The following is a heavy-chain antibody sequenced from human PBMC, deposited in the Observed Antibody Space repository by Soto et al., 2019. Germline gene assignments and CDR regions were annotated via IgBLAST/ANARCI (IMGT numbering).Heavy chain of an antibody. CDR3: AKPVTFAGAKYFDC. Sequence: EVQLLESGGGLVQPGGSLRLSCAASGLTFSSYAMSWVRQAPGKGLEWVSGITGSGYSTYYADSVKGRFTISRDNSKNTLYLQVNSLRAEDTAVFYCAKPVTFAGAKYFDCWGQGTLVTVSS. V-gene: IGHV3-23*01. J-gene: IGHJ4*02. D-gene: IGHD3-16*01. CDR1: GLTFSSYA. CDR2: ITGSGYST.